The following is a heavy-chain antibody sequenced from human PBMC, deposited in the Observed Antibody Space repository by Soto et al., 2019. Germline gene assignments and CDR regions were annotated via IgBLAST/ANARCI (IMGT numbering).Heavy chain of an antibody. V-gene: IGHV3-74*01. CDR2: INSDGSST. CDR3: AMTTKEGAGTKGLHY. J-gene: IGHJ4*02. CDR1: GFTFSSYW. Sequence: EVQLVESGGGLVQPGGSLRLSCAASGFTFSSYWMHWVRQAPGKGLVWVSRINSDGSSTSYADSVKGRFTISRDNAKNTLYRQMTSLRAADTAVYYGAMTTKEGAGTKGLHYCGQGTLVTVSS. D-gene: IGHD6-19*01.